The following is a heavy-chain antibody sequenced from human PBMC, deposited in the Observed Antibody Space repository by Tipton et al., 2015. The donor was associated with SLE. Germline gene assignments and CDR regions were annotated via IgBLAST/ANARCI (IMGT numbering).Heavy chain of an antibody. J-gene: IGHJ5*02. V-gene: IGHV4-4*09. CDR1: GGSIYTYY. CDR2: IYTSGST. Sequence: TLSLTCTVSGGSIYTYYWSWIRQPPGKGLEWIGYIYTSGSTNYNPSLKSRVTISGDTSKNQFSLNLNSVTAADTAVYYCARHSEYNWFVRWGQGTLVTVSS. D-gene: IGHD6-6*01. CDR3: ARHSEYNWFVR.